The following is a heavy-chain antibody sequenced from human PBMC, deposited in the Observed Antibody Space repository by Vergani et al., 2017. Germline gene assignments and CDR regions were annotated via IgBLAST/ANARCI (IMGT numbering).Heavy chain of an antibody. CDR1: GFTFSDYY. CDR2: ISSSSSYT. J-gene: IGHJ5*02. V-gene: IGHV3-11*05. CDR3: ARDKRIAARLPINNWFDP. Sequence: QVQLVESGGGLVKPGGSLRLSCAASGFTFSDYYMSWIRQAPGKGLEGVSYISSSSSYTNYADSVKGRFTISRDNAKNSLYLQMNSLRAEDTAVYYCARDKRIAARLPINNWFDPWGQGTLVTVSS. D-gene: IGHD6-6*01.